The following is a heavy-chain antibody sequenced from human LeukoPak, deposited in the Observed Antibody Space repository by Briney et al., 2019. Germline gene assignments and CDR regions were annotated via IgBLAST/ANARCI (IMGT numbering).Heavy chain of an antibody. J-gene: IGHJ3*02. D-gene: IGHD3-22*01. CDR3: ARDAAPFDYYDRSGWVAFDI. CDR2: ISYGGSNK. Sequence: GGSLRLSCAASGLTFSSYAMHWVRQAPGKGLEWVAVISYGGSNKYYADPVKGRFTISRDNSKHTLYLQMTSMRAEDTAVYYSARDAAPFDYYDRSGWVAFDIWGQGTMVTVSS. V-gene: IGHV3-30*04. CDR1: GLTFSSYA.